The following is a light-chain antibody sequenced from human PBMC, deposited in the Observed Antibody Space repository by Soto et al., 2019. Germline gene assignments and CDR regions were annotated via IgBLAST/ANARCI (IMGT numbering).Light chain of an antibody. V-gene: IGKV1-39*01. Sequence: DIQMTQSPSSLSASIVDRVTITCRASQSINNYLNWYQQKPGKAPKVLIYAASSLQSGVPLRFCGSRSGTDFTLTISGLQPEDYETYYCQQSYGSPLTFGGGTRVEIK. J-gene: IGKJ4*01. CDR3: QQSYGSPLT. CDR2: AAS. CDR1: QSINNY.